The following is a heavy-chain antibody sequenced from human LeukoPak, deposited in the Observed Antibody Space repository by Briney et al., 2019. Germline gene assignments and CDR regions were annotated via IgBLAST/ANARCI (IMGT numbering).Heavy chain of an antibody. Sequence: PGGSLRLSCGASGFNFGRYSMNWVRQAPGKGLEWLSYLSTSSNLIYYAESVRGRFTISRDNDKNSLFLQMNSLRAEDTAVYYCASQAFPFDYWGQGTLVTVSS. CDR3: ASQAFPFDY. J-gene: IGHJ4*02. V-gene: IGHV3-48*04. CDR1: GFNFGRYS. CDR2: LSTSSNLI.